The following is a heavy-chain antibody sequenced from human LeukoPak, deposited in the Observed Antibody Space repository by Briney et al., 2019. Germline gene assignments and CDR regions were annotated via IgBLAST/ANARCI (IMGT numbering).Heavy chain of an antibody. Sequence: GGSLRLSCAASGFTFSSYEMNWVRQAPGKGLEWVSYISSSGSTIYYADSVKGRFTISRDNAKNSLYLQMNSLRAEDTAVYYCARGLSSSWLTYYYYMDVWGKGTTVTISS. CDR2: ISSSGSTI. D-gene: IGHD6-13*01. J-gene: IGHJ6*03. CDR1: GFTFSSYE. CDR3: ARGLSSSWLTYYYYMDV. V-gene: IGHV3-48*03.